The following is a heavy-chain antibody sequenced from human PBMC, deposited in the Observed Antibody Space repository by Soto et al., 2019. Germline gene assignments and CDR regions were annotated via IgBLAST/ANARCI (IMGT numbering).Heavy chain of an antibody. D-gene: IGHD3-3*01. J-gene: IGHJ6*02. CDR3: ARTYYDFWSGSRVGRAYYDYYGMDV. Sequence: DSVKGRFTISRDNSKNTLYLQMHSLRAEDTAVYYCARTYYDFWSGSRVGRAYYDYYGMDVWGQGTTVTVPS. V-gene: IGHV3-30*01.